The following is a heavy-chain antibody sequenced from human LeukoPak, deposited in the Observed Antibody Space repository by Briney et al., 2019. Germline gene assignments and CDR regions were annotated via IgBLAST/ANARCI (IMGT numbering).Heavy chain of an antibody. V-gene: IGHV1-69*01. D-gene: IGHD4-17*01. J-gene: IGHJ4*02. CDR2: IIPIFGTA. Sequence: ASVKVSCKASGGTFSSYAISWVRQAPGQGLEWMGGIIPIFGTANYAQKFQGRVTITADESTSTAYMELNSLRAEDTAVYYCARAPHGDYVGYWGQGTMVTVSS. CDR1: GGTFSSYA. CDR3: ARAPHGDYVGY.